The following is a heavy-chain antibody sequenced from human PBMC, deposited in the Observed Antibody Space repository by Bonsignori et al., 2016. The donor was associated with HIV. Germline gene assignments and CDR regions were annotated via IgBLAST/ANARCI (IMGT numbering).Heavy chain of an antibody. Sequence: WVRQAPGQGLKWMGWINPNSGGTNYAQKFQGRVTMTRDTSISTAYMELSRLRSDDTAVYYCARVAHDSSGYYAFDIWGQGTMVTVSS. D-gene: IGHD3-22*01. CDR2: INPNSGGT. J-gene: IGHJ3*02. CDR3: ARVAHDSSGYYAFDI. V-gene: IGHV1-2*02.